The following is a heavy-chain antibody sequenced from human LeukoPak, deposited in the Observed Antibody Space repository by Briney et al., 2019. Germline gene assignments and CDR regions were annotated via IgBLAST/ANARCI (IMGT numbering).Heavy chain of an antibody. CDR1: GVTVSSNN. CDR3: ARGEADY. V-gene: IGHV3-66*02. CDR2: IFSGGST. D-gene: IGHD2-21*01. J-gene: IGHJ4*02. Sequence: GGSLRLSCAASGVTVSSNNMNWVRQAPGKGLEWVSVIFSGGSTYYADSVKGRFTISRDNSKNTLYLQMDSLRAENTAVYYCARGEADYWGQGTLVTVSS.